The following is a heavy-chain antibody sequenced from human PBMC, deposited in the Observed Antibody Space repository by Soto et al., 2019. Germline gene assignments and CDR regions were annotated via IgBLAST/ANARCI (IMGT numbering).Heavy chain of an antibody. CDR2: ISGSGGST. D-gene: IGHD3-22*01. Sequence: GGSLRLSCAASGFTFSSYAMSWVRQAPGKGLEWVSAISGSGGSTYYADSVKGRFTISRDNSKNTLYLQMNSLRAEDTAVYYCAKDHYYDSTYYYYGMDVWGQGTTVTVSS. CDR3: AKDHYYDSTYYYYGMDV. J-gene: IGHJ6*02. CDR1: GFTFSSYA. V-gene: IGHV3-23*01.